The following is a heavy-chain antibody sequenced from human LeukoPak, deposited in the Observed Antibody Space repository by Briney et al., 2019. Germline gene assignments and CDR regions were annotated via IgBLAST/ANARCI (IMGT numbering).Heavy chain of an antibody. Sequence: ASVKVSCKASGDMFSNYGISWVRQAPGQGLEWMGWIRVYNGNTNYAQKFQGRLTMTTDTSTSTAYMELRSLTSDDTAIYYCARASAHWSDYWGQGTLVTVSS. CDR1: GDMFSNYG. V-gene: IGHV1-18*01. J-gene: IGHJ4*02. CDR3: ARASAHWSDY. CDR2: IRVYNGNT. D-gene: IGHD2-8*02.